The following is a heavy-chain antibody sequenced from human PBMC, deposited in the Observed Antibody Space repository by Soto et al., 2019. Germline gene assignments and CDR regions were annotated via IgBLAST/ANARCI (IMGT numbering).Heavy chain of an antibody. CDR3: TTVFEY. Sequence: PGGSVSLSCAASGVTFTNYWMHWVRQVPGKGLVWVSRIDGVGTGTSYSDSVRGRFTISRDNDENTLYLQMNSLRAEDTAVYYCTTVFEYWCQCSSVTGSS. V-gene: IGHV3-74*01. CDR2: IDGVGTGT. CDR1: GVTFTNYW. J-gene: IGHJ4*02.